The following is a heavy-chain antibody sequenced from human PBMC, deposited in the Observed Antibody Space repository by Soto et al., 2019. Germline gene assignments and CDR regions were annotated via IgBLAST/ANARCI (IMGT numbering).Heavy chain of an antibody. Sequence: EVQLVESGGGLVKPGGSLRLSCTASGLIFSNYGMNWVRQAAGKRPEWVSSISSGGEYIDYADSVKGRLTISRDNANNILYLPLTSLGVEDTAVYYCATDAAAGAVMGVWGQGTTVTVSS. D-gene: IGHD6-13*01. CDR1: GLIFSNYG. CDR3: ATDAAAGAVMGV. V-gene: IGHV3-21*06. CDR2: ISSGGEYI. J-gene: IGHJ6*02.